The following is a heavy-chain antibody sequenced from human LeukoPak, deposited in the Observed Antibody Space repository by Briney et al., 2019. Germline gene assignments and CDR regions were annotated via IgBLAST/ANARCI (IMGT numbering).Heavy chain of an antibody. CDR3: ARVGDIDAFDI. V-gene: IGHV3-64*01. D-gene: IGHD4-17*01. Sequence: GSLRLSCAASGFTFSSYSMNWVRQAPGKGLEYVSAISRSGGTTYYANSVKGRFTISRDNSKNTLFLQMGSLRAEDMAVYYCARVGDIDAFDIWGQGTMVTVSS. CDR2: ISRSGGTT. CDR1: GFTFSSYS. J-gene: IGHJ3*02.